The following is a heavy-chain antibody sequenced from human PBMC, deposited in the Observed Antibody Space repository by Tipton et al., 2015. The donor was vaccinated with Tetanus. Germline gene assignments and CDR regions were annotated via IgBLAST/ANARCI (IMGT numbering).Heavy chain of an antibody. CDR1: GDSVSSGSHY. CDR2: IYYNGRT. D-gene: IGHD5-18*01. Sequence: TLSLTCTVSGDSVSSGSHYWSWIRQPPGKGLEWIGYIYYNGRTNYNPSLKSRVTISVDTSKNQFSLKLSSVTAADTAMYYFAREDTSAIDYWGHGTLVTVSS. J-gene: IGHJ4*01. CDR3: AREDTSAIDY. V-gene: IGHV4-61*01.